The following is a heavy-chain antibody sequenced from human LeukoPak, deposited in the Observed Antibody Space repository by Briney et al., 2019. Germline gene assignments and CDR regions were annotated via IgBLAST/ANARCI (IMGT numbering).Heavy chain of an antibody. CDR1: GGSISSSTYF. V-gene: IGHV4-39*07. CDR2: IYYYSGST. Sequence: PSETLSLTCTVSGGSISSSTYFWGWIRQPPGKGLEWIGSIYYYSGSTYYNPSLKSRVTISVDTSKNQFSLKLSSVTAADTAVYYCARDRGAEWQAFDIWGQGTMVTVSS. D-gene: IGHD3-3*01. J-gene: IGHJ3*02. CDR3: ARDRGAEWQAFDI.